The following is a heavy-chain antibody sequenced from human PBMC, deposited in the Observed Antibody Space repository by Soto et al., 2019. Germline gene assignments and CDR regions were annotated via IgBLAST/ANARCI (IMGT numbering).Heavy chain of an antibody. CDR2: ISAYNGNT. D-gene: IGHD3-22*01. CDR3: ARHYYDSSGYYRGHDY. CDR1: GYTFTSYG. Sequence: VASVKVSCKASGYTFTSYGISWVRQAPGQGLEWMGWISAYNGNTNYAQKLQGRVTMTTDTSTSTAYMELRSLRSDDTAVYYCARHYYDSSGYYRGHDYWGQGTLVTVSS. V-gene: IGHV1-18*01. J-gene: IGHJ4*02.